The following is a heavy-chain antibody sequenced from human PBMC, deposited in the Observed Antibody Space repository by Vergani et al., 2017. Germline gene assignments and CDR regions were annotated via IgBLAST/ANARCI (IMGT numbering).Heavy chain of an antibody. V-gene: IGHV3-21*01. J-gene: IGHJ6*03. CDR3: ARSAEWDLLPRYYYYYMDV. CDR1: GFTFSSYS. CDR2: ISSSSSYI. D-gene: IGHD1-26*01. Sequence: EVQLVESGGGLVKPGGSLRLSCAASGFTFSSYSMNWVRQAPGKGLEWVSSISSSSSYIYYADSVKGRFTISRDNAKNSLYLQMNSLRAEDTAVYYCARSAEWDLLPRYYYYYMDVWGKGTTVTVSS.